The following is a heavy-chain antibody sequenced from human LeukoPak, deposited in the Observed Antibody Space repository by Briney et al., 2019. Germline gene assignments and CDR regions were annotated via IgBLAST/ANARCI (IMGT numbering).Heavy chain of an antibody. CDR2: INPNSGDT. CDR3: AREEDYYDSSGYSNWFDP. D-gene: IGHD3-22*01. CDR1: GYTFTSYG. V-gene: IGHV1-2*02. Sequence: ASVKVSCKASGYTFTSYGISWVRQAPGQGLDWMGWINPNSGDTNYAQKFQGRVTLTSDTSISTAYMELTRLTSDDTAVYYCAREEDYYDSSGYSNWFDPWGQGTLVTVSS. J-gene: IGHJ5*02.